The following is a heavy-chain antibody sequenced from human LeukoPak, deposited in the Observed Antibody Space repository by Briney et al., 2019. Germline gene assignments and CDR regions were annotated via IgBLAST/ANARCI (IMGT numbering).Heavy chain of an antibody. CDR3: ARDPGTSLWAFDI. J-gene: IGHJ3*02. Sequence: GGSLRLSCAASGFTFSSYGMHWVRQAPGKGLEWVAVIWYDGSNKYYADSVKGRFTISRDNSKNTLYLQMSSLRAEDTAVYYCARDPGTSLWAFDIWGQGTMVTVSS. CDR2: IWYDGSNK. D-gene: IGHD2-8*01. CDR1: GFTFSSYG. V-gene: IGHV3-33*01.